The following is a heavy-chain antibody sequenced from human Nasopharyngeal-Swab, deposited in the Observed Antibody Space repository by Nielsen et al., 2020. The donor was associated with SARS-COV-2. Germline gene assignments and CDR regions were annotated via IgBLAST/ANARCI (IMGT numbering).Heavy chain of an antibody. Sequence: GESLKISCAASGFTFSDYYMSWIRQAPGKGLEWVSYISSSSSYTNYADSVKGRFTISRDNAKNSLYLQMNSLRAEDTAVYYCARDAAAGSGAFDIWGQGTMVTVSS. CDR2: ISSSSSYT. CDR3: ARDAAAGSGAFDI. J-gene: IGHJ3*02. CDR1: GFTFSDYY. V-gene: IGHV3-11*06. D-gene: IGHD6-13*01.